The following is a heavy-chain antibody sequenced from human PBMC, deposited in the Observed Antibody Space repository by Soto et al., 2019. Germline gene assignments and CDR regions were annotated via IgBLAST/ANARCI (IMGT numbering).Heavy chain of an antibody. V-gene: IGHV1-8*02. CDR2: MNPGSGDT. Sequence: QVQLVQSGAEVKKPGASVKVSCKASGYTFTNNDVSWVRQATGQGLEWMGWMNPGSGDTGYAQKFQGRVNMTRDISIATDYMELNSLTSEDTAIYYCARMESFGSLNWFDPWGQGTLVTVSS. CDR1: GYTFTNND. D-gene: IGHD5-18*01. J-gene: IGHJ5*02. CDR3: ARMESFGSLNWFDP.